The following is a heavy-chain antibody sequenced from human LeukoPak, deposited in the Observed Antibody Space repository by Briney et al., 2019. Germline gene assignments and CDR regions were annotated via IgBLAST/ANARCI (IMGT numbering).Heavy chain of an antibody. Sequence: PGGSLRLSCAASGFTFSSYEMNWVRQAPGKGLEWVSYISSSGSTIYYADSVKGRFTISRDNAKNSLYLQMYSLRAEDTAVYYCASIGDSSGYYPFDYMDVWRKGATVPVSS. CDR1: GFTFSSYE. CDR2: ISSSGSTI. V-gene: IGHV3-48*03. J-gene: IGHJ6*03. D-gene: IGHD3-22*01. CDR3: ASIGDSSGYYPFDYMDV.